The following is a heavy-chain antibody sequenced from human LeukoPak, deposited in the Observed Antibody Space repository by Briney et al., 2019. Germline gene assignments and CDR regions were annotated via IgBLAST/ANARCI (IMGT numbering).Heavy chain of an antibody. CDR3: ARDRSYDFWSGYSTPDY. CDR1: GLTFSSYG. V-gene: IGHV3-33*01. CDR2: IWYDGSNK. Sequence: GGSLRLSCAASGLTFSSYGMHWVRQAPGKGLEWVAVIWYDGSNKYYADSVKGRFTISRDNSKNTLDLQMNSLRAEDTAVYYCARDRSYDFWSGYSTPDYWGQGTLVTVSS. D-gene: IGHD3-3*01. J-gene: IGHJ4*02.